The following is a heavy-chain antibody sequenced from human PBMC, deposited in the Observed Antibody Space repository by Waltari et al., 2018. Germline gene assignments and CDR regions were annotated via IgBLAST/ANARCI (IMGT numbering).Heavy chain of an antibody. CDR3: VRCPPDGFWTGYWCDFDY. CDR2: IWYDGRNE. V-gene: IGHV3-33*03. D-gene: IGHD3-3*01. CDR1: GFSFSSHG. Sequence: VQLVESGGGVVQPGRSLRLSCVVSGFSFSSHGMHWVRQGPGKGLGWLAGIWYDGRNEYYADSLKGRFAISRDDSKNTLFLQMNSLRVEDTAMYYCVRCPPDGFWTGYWCDFDYWGQGTLVTVS. J-gene: IGHJ4*02.